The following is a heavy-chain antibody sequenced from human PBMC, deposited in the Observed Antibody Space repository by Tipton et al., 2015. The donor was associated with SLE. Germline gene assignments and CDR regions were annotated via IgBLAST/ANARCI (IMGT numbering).Heavy chain of an antibody. CDR1: GGSISSGSYY. CDR2: IYTSGST. V-gene: IGHV4-61*02. Sequence: TLSLTCTVSGGSISSGSYYWSWIRQPAGKGLEWIGRIYTSGSTNYNLSLKSRVTISVDTSKNQFSLKLSSVTAADTAVYYCARQSYPGLVVYAHNWFDPWGQGTLVTVSS. J-gene: IGHJ5*02. D-gene: IGHD2-8*02. CDR3: ARQSYPGLVVYAHNWFDP.